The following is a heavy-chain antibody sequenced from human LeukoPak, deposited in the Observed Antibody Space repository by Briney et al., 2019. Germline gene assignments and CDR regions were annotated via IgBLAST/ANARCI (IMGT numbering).Heavy chain of an antibody. CDR2: IKEDGSEK. V-gene: IGHV3-7*04. D-gene: IGHD6-13*01. CDR1: GFTFSRYW. CDR3: ARAGYSNSCFDY. Sequence: PGRSLRLSCAASGFTFSRYWMSWVRQAPGRGLEWVANIKEDGSEKDYVDSVKGRFTISRDGAKNSLHLQMNSLRAEDTAVYYCARAGYSNSCFDYWGQGTLVTVSS. J-gene: IGHJ4*02.